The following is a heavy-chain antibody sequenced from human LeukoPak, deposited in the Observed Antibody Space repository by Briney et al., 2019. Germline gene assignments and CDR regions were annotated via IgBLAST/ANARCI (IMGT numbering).Heavy chain of an antibody. D-gene: IGHD3-10*01. V-gene: IGHV1-18*01. CDR2: ISAHNGNT. CDR1: GYTFTSYG. Sequence: ASVKVSCKASGYTFTSYGISWVRQAPGQGLEWMGWISAHNGNTNYAQKLQGRLTMTTDTSTSTAYMELRSLRSDDTAVYYCARDLGLVWFGELPYFDYWGQGTLVTVSS. J-gene: IGHJ4*02. CDR3: ARDLGLVWFGELPYFDY.